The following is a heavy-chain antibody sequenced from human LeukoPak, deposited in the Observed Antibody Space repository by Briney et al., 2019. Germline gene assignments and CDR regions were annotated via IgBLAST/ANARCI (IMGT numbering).Heavy chain of an antibody. CDR3: ARDRGNQRGYYYYYMDV. D-gene: IGHD1-14*01. Sequence: GGSLRPSCTASGSTFDDYAIQWVRQAPGKGLEWVSGISWNSGGIGYVDSVKGRFTISRDNAKNSLYLQMNSLRAEDTAVYYCARDRGNQRGYYYYYMDVWGKGTTVTVSS. CDR2: ISWNSGGI. V-gene: IGHV3-9*01. CDR1: GSTFDDYA. J-gene: IGHJ6*03.